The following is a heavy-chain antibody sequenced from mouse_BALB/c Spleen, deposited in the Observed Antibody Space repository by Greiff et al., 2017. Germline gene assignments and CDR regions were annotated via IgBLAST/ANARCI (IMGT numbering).Heavy chain of an antibody. J-gene: IGHJ1*01. Sequence: VQLQQPGAELVMPGASVKMSCKASGYTFTDYWMHWVKQRPGQGLEWIGAIDTSDSYTSYNQKFKGKATLTVDESSSTAYMQLSSLTSEDSAVYYCARYSEWYFDVWGAGTTVTVSS. CDR3: ARYSEWYFDV. CDR2: IDTSDSYT. D-gene: IGHD6-1*01. CDR1: GYTFTDYW. V-gene: IGHV1-69*01.